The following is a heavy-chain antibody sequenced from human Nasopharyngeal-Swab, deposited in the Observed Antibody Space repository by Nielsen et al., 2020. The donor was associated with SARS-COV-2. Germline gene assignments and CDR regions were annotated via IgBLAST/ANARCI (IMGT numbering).Heavy chain of an antibody. Sequence: GESLKISCAASGFTFSSYAMSWVRQAPGKGLEWVSVIYSGGSSTYYADSVKGRFTISRDNSKNTLYLQMNSLRAEDTAVYYCAKEGALTIFGVVPPGGYYYYGMDVCGQGTTVTVSS. CDR3: AKEGALTIFGVVPPGGYYYYGMDV. V-gene: IGHV3-23*03. CDR2: IYSGGSST. D-gene: IGHD3-3*01. J-gene: IGHJ6*02. CDR1: GFTFSSYA.